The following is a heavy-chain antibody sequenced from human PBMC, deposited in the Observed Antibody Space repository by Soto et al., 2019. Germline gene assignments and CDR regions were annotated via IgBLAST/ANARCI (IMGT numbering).Heavy chain of an antibody. Sequence: SETLSLTCAVSGGSISSGGYSWSWIRQPQGKGLEWIGYIYHSGSTYYNPSLKSRVTISVDRSKNQFSLKLSSVTAPVSAVYYCASDHVRFSNGWYFPVHNYGKDVWGQGTTVTVSS. CDR2: IYHSGST. CDR3: ASDHVRFSNGWYFPVHNYGKDV. J-gene: IGHJ6*02. V-gene: IGHV4-30-2*02. CDR1: GGSISSGGYS. D-gene: IGHD6-19*01.